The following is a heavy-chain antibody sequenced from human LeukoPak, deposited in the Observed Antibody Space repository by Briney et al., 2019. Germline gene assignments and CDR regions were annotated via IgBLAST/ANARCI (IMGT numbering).Heavy chain of an antibody. J-gene: IGHJ3*02. D-gene: IGHD6-13*01. CDR2: INHSGST. V-gene: IGHV4-34*01. Sequence: PGTLSLTCAVYGGSFSGYYWSWIRQPPGKGLEWIGEINHSGSTNYNPSLKSRVTISVDTSKNQFSLKLSSVTAADTAVYYCARGRYSSSWYDIWGQGTMVTVSS. CDR3: ARGRYSSSWYDI. CDR1: GGSFSGYY.